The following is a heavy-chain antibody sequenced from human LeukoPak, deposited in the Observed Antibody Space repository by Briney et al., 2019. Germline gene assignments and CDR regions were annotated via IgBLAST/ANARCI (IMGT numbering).Heavy chain of an antibody. J-gene: IGHJ4*02. D-gene: IGHD5-12*01. CDR1: GYTFTGYY. V-gene: IGHV1-2*02. Sequence: ASVKVSCKASGYTFTGYYMHWVRQAPGQGLEWMGWINPNSGGTNYAQKFQGRVTMTRDMSTSTVYMELSSLRSEDTAVYYCARGGYSTGSPYYFDYWGQGTLVTVSS. CDR2: INPNSGGT. CDR3: ARGGYSTGSPYYFDY.